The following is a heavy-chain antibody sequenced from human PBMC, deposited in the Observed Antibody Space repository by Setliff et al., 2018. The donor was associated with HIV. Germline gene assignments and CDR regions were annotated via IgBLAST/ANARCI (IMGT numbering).Heavy chain of an antibody. J-gene: IGHJ4*02. CDR1: GFTFSSYW. Sequence: GGSLRLSCVGSGFTFSSYWMHWVRQAPGKGLEWVSGISWNSGSIGYADSVKGRFTISRDNAKNSLYLQMNSLRAEDTAVYYCARDGEGQWLVTYYFDYWGQGTLVTVSS. CDR2: ISWNSGSI. V-gene: IGHV3-9*01. CDR3: ARDGEGQWLVTYYFDY. D-gene: IGHD6-19*01.